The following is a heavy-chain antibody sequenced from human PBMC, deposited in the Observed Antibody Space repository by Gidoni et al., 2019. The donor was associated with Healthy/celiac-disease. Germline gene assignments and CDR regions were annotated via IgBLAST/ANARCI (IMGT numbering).Heavy chain of an antibody. J-gene: IGHJ3*02. CDR2: IRSSSSTT. CDR1: GFTFSSYS. D-gene: IGHD6-19*01. V-gene: IGHV3-48*01. CDR3: ARESCGPALGALDI. Sequence: EVQLVESGGGLVQPGGSLSPSCAASGFTFSSYSMNWVRQGPGQGLEWVSYIRSSSSTTYYADSVKGRFTISRHNAKNSLYLQMNSLRAEDTAVYYCARESCGPALGALDIWGQGTMVTVSS.